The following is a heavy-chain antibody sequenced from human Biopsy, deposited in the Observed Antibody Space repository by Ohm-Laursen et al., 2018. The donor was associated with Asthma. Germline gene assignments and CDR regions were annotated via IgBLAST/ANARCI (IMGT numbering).Heavy chain of an antibody. V-gene: IGHV1-3*04. J-gene: IGHJ3*01. D-gene: IGHD3-9*01. Sequence: ASVKVSCKASGYTFISFAIHRVRQAPGQRLEWMGWVNTGNGDTKYSQKFQGRVTITRDTSASTAYMELRSLRSEDTATYYCARTYYDFLTGQVKDVFGVWGQGTMVTVSS. CDR2: VNTGNGDT. CDR1: GYTFISFA. CDR3: ARTYYDFLTGQVKDVFGV.